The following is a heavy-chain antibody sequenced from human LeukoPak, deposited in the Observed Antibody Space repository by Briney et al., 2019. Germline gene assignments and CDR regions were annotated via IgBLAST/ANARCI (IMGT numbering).Heavy chain of an antibody. D-gene: IGHD3-10*01. V-gene: IGHV3-74*01. Sequence: GGSLRLSCAASGFTFSSYWMHWVRQAPGKGLVWVSRINNDGSSTSYADSVKGRFTISRDNSKNTLYLQMNSLRAEDTAVYYCAKEIYFGSGSYPDYWGQGTLVIVSS. CDR2: INNDGSST. CDR1: GFTFSSYW. J-gene: IGHJ4*02. CDR3: AKEIYFGSGSYPDY.